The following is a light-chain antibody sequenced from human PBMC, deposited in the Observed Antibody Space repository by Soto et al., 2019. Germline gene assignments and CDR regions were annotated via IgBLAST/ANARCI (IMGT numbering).Light chain of an antibody. V-gene: IGLV2-8*01. Sequence: QSVLTQPPSASGSPGQSVTISCTGTSSEVGRYNYVSWYRQHPGKAPKLMIFEVNRRPSGVPDRFSGSKSGNTASLTVSGLQADDEADYYCSSFAGNSNVFGTGTKVTVL. CDR3: SSFAGNSNV. CDR1: SSEVGRYNY. CDR2: EVN. J-gene: IGLJ1*01.